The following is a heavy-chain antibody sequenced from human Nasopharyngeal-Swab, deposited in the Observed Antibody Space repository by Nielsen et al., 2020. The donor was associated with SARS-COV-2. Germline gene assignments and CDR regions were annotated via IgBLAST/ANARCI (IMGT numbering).Heavy chain of an antibody. D-gene: IGHD6-19*01. J-gene: IGHJ5*02. CDR3: ARESSSVAGTEVDWFDP. V-gene: IGHV1-46*01. CDR2: INPNGGST. Sequence: ASVKVSCKASGYTFTSYYMHWVRQAPGQGLEWMGLINPNGGSTSYAQKFQGRVTMTRDTSTSTVYMELSSLRSEDTAVYYCARESSSVAGTEVDWFDPWGQGTLVTVSS. CDR1: GYTFTSYY.